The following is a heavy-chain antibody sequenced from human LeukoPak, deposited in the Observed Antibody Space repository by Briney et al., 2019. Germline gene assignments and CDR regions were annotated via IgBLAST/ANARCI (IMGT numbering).Heavy chain of an antibody. D-gene: IGHD5-18*01. CDR3: ARSHSYGSLLFDY. J-gene: IGHJ4*02. CDR1: GYSFTSYW. CDR2: IYPGDSDT. V-gene: IGHV5-51*01. Sequence: GESLKISCQGSGYSFTSYWIGWVRPMPGKGLEWMGIIYPGDSDTRYSPSFQGQVTISADKSISTAYLQWSSLKASDTAMYYCARSHSYGSLLFDYWGQGTLVTVSS.